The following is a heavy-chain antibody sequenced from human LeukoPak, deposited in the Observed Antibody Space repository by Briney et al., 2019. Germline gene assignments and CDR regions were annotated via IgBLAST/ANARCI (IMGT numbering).Heavy chain of an antibody. V-gene: IGHV4-39*01. CDR1: GGSISSSSYY. CDR3: ARILLEAAEGDY. J-gene: IGHJ4*02. Sequence: SETLSLTCTVSGGSISSSSYYWGWIRQPPGKGLEWIGSIYYSGSTYYNPSLKSRVTISVDTSKNQFSLKLSSVTAADTAVYYCARILLEAAEGDYWGQGTLVTVSS. CDR2: IYYSGST. D-gene: IGHD6-13*01.